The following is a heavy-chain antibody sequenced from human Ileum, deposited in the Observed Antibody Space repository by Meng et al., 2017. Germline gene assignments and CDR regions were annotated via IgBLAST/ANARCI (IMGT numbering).Heavy chain of an antibody. V-gene: IGHV3-66*02. CDR2: IYDVGST. J-gene: IGHJ4*02. Sequence: GESLKISCTASGFSVGSYYMSWVRQAPGKGLEWVSTIYDVGSTYYAGSVRGRFSISRDTSKNTVSLRLNSPRVEDTAKYYCVRGSGRSVILTYFDYWGQGTLVTVSS. CDR1: GFSVGSYY. CDR3: VRGSGRSVILTYFDY. D-gene: IGHD3-3*01.